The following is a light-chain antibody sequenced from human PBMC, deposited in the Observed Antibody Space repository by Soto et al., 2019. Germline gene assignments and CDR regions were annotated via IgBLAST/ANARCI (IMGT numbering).Light chain of an antibody. V-gene: IGKV3-20*01. CDR1: QSVSDNY. Sequence: EPELTQSPCTLSLSPGQRAHLSCRASQSVSDNYLAWYQQQPGRAPRLLIYDTSARATGVPARFSGSRSGPEFTLTINRLDPEYFAVYYCQQYGSSSTFGQGTRLEIK. CDR2: DTS. CDR3: QQYGSSST. J-gene: IGKJ5*01.